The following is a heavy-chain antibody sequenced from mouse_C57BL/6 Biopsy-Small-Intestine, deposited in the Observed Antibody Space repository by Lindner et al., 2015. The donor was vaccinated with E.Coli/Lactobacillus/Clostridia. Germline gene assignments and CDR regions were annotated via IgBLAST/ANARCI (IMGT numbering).Heavy chain of an antibody. CDR3: ARDSAYCLGYFDA. D-gene: IGHD1-1*01. Sequence: VQLQESGPGMVKSSQSLSLTCTVTGYSITSGYDWHWIRHFPGNTLEWMGNISYSGSTSYNPSLKSRISITHDTSKNHFFLKLNSVTTEDTATYYCARDSAYCLGYFDAWGTGTTVTVSS. V-gene: IGHV3-1*01. J-gene: IGHJ1*03. CDR2: ISYSGST. CDR1: GYSITSGYD.